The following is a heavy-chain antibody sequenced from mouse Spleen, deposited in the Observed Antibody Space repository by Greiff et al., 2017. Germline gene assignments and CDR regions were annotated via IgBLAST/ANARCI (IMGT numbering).Heavy chain of an antibody. CDR2: IDPANGNT. CDR1: GFNIKNTY. V-gene: IGHV14-3*01. J-gene: IGHJ3*01. Sequence: EVKLVESVAELVRPGASVKLSCTASGFNIKNTYMHWVKQRPEQGLEWIGRIDPANGNTKYAPKFQGKATITADTSSNTAYLQLSSLTSEDTAIYYCALNYYGSSSWFAYWGQGTLVTVSA. D-gene: IGHD1-1*01. CDR3: ALNYYGSSSWFAY.